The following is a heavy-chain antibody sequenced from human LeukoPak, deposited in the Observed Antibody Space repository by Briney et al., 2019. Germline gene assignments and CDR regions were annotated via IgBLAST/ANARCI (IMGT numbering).Heavy chain of an antibody. J-gene: IGHJ6*02. CDR3: ARGPGYSYGFYYHYYGMDV. V-gene: IGHV1-8*01. CDR1: GYTFTSYD. CDR2: MHPNSGNT. D-gene: IGHD5-18*01. Sequence: ASVKVSCKASGYTFTSYDINWARQAPGQGLEWMGWMHPNSGNTGYAQKFQGRVTMTRNTSISTAYMELSSLRSEDMAMYYCARGPGYSYGFYYHYYGMDVWGQGTTVTVSS.